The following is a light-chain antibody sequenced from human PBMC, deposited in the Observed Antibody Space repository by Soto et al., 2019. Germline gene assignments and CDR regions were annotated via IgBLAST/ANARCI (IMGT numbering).Light chain of an antibody. J-gene: IGKJ2*01. V-gene: IGKV1-33*01. Sequence: DIQMTQSPSSLSASVGDRVTVTCQASQDITNYLSWYQQKPGKAPRLLIYDASNLKTGVPSRFSGTGSGTDFTFTISGLQPEDIATYYCQQYDKLPYTFGQGTKLEIK. CDR3: QQYDKLPYT. CDR2: DAS. CDR1: QDITNY.